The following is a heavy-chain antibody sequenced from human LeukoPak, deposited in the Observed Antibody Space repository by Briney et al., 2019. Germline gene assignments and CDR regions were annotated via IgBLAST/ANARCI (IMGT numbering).Heavy chain of an antibody. J-gene: IGHJ4*02. CDR3: ASGLVGVTGSYYFDY. D-gene: IGHD1-26*01. V-gene: IGHV4-30-4*08. Sequence: PSQTLSLTCTVSGGSISSGDYYWSWIRQPPGKGLEWIGYIYYSGSTYYNPSLKSRVTISVDTSKNQFSLKLSSVTAADTAVYYCASGLVGVTGSYYFDYWGQGTLVTVSS. CDR2: IYYSGST. CDR1: GGSISSGDYY.